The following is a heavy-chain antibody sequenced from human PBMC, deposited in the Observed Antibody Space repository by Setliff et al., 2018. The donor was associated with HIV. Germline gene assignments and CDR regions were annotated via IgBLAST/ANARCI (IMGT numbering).Heavy chain of an antibody. V-gene: IGHV4-38-2*02. CDR1: GYAISSGYY. J-gene: IGHJ2*01. Sequence: LSLTCAVSGYAISSGYYWGWIRRPPGKGLEWIGSIYNRGSTYYNPSPKSRVTISVDTSKNQFSLKLSSVTAADTAVYYCARDVGLCGVDCWPYFYFDLWGRGNLVTVSS. D-gene: IGHD2-21*02. CDR3: ARDVGLCGVDCWPYFYFDL. CDR2: IYNRGST.